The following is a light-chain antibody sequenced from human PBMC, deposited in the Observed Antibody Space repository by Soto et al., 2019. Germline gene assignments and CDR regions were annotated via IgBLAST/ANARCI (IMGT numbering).Light chain of an antibody. J-gene: IGKJ2*01. CDR2: RAS. CDR3: QRYVGYSLT. CDR1: QSISSW. Sequence: DIQMTQSPSTLSASVGDRVTITCRASQSISSWLAWYQQKPGKAPKLLIYRASNLQSGVPSRFSGSGSGTEFTRTISSLQPDDFATYYCQRYVGYSLTFGQGTKLEIK. V-gene: IGKV1-5*03.